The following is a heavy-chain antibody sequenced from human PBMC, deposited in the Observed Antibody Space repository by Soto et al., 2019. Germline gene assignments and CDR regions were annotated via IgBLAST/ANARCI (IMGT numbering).Heavy chain of an antibody. Sequence: QVQLVQSGAEVKKPGASVKVSCKASGYTFTSYYMHWVRQAPGQGLEWMGIIHPSGGSTSYAQKFQGRVTMTRDTYTSTVYMELSSLRSEDTAVYYCAREDCSGGSCYVLSWFDPWGQGILVTVSS. V-gene: IGHV1-46*01. J-gene: IGHJ5*02. D-gene: IGHD2-15*01. CDR3: AREDCSGGSCYVLSWFDP. CDR2: IHPSGGST. CDR1: GYTFTSYY.